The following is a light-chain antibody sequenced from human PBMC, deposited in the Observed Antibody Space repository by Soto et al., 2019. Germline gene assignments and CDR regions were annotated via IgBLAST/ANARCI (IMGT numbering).Light chain of an antibody. CDR1: SSDVGSYNF. CDR3: SSYAGSTYV. Sequence: QSVLTQPAPVSGSPGQPITISCTGTSSDVGSYNFISWYQQYPGKVPKLMIYEGNKRPSGVSNRFSGSKSGNTASLTISGLEAADEAAYYCSSYAGSTYVFGTGTQVTGL. CDR2: EGN. J-gene: IGLJ1*01. V-gene: IGLV2-23*01.